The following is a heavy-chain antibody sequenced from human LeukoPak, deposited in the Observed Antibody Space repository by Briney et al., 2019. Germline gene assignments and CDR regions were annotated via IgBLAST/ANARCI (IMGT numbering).Heavy chain of an antibody. Sequence: PGASLRLSCAASGFTFSSYAITWVRQAPGKGLDWVSAVSGSGGNTSYADSVKGRFTISRDNSKNTLYLQMNSLRAEDTAVYYCAKDRSSGWYTTLDYWGQGVLVTVSS. V-gene: IGHV3-23*01. J-gene: IGHJ4*02. CDR3: AKDRSSGWYTTLDY. CDR2: VSGSGGNT. CDR1: GFTFSSYA. D-gene: IGHD6-19*01.